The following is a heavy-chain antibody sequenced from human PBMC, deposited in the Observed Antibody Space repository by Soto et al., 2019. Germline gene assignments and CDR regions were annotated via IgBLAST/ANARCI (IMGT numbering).Heavy chain of an antibody. CDR2: ISYSGST. CDR1: GGSISSSPYY. CDR3: ARQAPLELMVISYFDY. V-gene: IGHV4-39*01. Sequence: QLLESGPGLVKPSETLSLTCTVSGGSISSSPYYWGWIRQPPGKGLEWVGTISYSGSTYYNPTLNSRVTISVDTSKNQFSLKLTAVTASDTAVHYSARQAPLELMVISYFDYWCQGTLVTVSS. J-gene: IGHJ4*02. D-gene: IGHD1-7*01.